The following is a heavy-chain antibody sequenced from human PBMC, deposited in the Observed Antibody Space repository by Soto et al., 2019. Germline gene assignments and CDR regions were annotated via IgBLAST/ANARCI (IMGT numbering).Heavy chain of an antibody. CDR1: GFTFSSYS. J-gene: IGHJ4*02. D-gene: IGHD6-6*01. CDR2: ISSSSSYI. CDR3: ARTDIAARPTQYYFDY. Sequence: GGSLRLSCAASGFTFSSYSMNWVRQAPGKGLEWVSSISSSSSYIYYADSVKGRFTISRDNAKNSLYLQMNSLRAEDTAVYYCARTDIAARPTQYYFDYWGQGTLVTVSS. V-gene: IGHV3-21*01.